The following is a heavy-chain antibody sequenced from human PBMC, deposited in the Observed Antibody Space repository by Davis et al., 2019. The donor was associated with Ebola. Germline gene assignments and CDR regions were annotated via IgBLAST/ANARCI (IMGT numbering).Heavy chain of an antibody. CDR2: INPNSGGT. V-gene: IGHV1-2*06. Sequence: AASVKVSCKTSGYTFTDYYIHWVRQAPGQGLEWMGRINPNSGGTNYAQKFQGRVTMTKHTSISTAYMELSRLTYDDTAVYYCARLCSSSCPNDYWGQGTLVTVSS. D-gene: IGHD6-13*01. CDR1: GYTFTDYY. J-gene: IGHJ4*02. CDR3: ARLCSSSCPNDY.